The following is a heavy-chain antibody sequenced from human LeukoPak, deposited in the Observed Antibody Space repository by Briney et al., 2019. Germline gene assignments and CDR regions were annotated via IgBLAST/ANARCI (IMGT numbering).Heavy chain of an antibody. CDR3: TTAPDRSDY. CDR1: GFTFINAW. J-gene: IGHJ4*02. CDR2: IKSKTNGETT. D-gene: IGHD3-22*01. Sequence: GGSLRLSCAASGFTFINAWMTWVRQAPGKGLEWVGLIKSKTNGETTYYAAPVKGRFTISRDDSKNTLYLQMNSLQTEDTAVYYCTTAPDRSDYWGQGTLVTVSS. V-gene: IGHV3-15*01.